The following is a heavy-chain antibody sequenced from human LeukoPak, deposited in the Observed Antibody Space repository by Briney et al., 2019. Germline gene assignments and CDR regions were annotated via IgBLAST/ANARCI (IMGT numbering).Heavy chain of an antibody. V-gene: IGHV3-23*01. CDR1: GFTFSGYA. D-gene: IGHD6-13*01. Sequence: GGSLRLSCAASGFTFSGYAMAWVRQAPGEGLEWASSITITGSSPSYADSVKGRFTVSRDNSKNTLYLQMNSLRAEDTAVYFCAKSSSSWSYYFNYWGQGTLVTVSS. CDR2: ITITGSSP. CDR3: AKSSSSWSYYFNY. J-gene: IGHJ4*02.